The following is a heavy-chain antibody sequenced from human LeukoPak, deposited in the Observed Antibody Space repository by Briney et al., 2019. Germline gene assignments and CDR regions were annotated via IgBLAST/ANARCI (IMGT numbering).Heavy chain of an antibody. D-gene: IGHD3-10*01. CDR2: ISSLSGTI. CDR1: GFTFSSYS. J-gene: IGHJ4*02. CDR3: ARAGFTFSDYFGSFFDY. Sequence: HPGGSLRLSCAASGFTFSSYSMNWVRQAPGKGLEWVSYISSLSGTINYADSVKGRFTISRDNAKNSLYLQMNSLRAEDTAVYYCARAGFTFSDYFGSFFDYWGQGTLVTVSS. V-gene: IGHV3-48*01.